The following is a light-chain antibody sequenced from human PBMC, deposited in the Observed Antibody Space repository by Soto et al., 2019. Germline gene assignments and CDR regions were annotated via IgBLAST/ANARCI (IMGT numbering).Light chain of an antibody. CDR3: QQYSTYPIT. CDR1: QGISNY. Sequence: DIQMTQSPSSLSASVGDRVTITCRASQGISNYLAWSQQKPGKAPKSLINDASSLRSGVPSKFSGSGFGTEFTLTISSLQPEDFATYYCQQYSTYPITFGQGTRLEIK. V-gene: IGKV1-16*02. J-gene: IGKJ5*01. CDR2: DAS.